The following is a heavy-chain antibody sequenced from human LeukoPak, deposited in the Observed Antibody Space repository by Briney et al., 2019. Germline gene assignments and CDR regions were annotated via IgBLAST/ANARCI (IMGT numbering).Heavy chain of an antibody. CDR3: ARDPDMVRGVNFDY. J-gene: IGHJ4*02. CDR1: GFTFSSDW. D-gene: IGHD3-10*01. CDR2: IKQDGSEK. Sequence: GGSLRLSCAASGFTFSSDWMNWVRQAPGKGLEWVVNIKQDGSEKYYVDSVKGRFTISRDNAKNSLYLQMNSLRAEDTAVYYCARDPDMVRGVNFDYWGQGTLVTVSS. V-gene: IGHV3-7*03.